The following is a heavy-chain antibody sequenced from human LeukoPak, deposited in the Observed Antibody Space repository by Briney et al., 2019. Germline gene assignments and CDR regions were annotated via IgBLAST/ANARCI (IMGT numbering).Heavy chain of an antibody. Sequence: GGSLRLSCAASAFTFSSYAMSWVRQAPGKGLEWVSGISGSAGHTYYADSVKGRFTISRDNSKNTLYLQMNSLRADDTAVYYCAKSAGYTASQVDSWGQGTLVTVSS. CDR3: AKSAGYTASQVDS. CDR1: AFTFSSYA. V-gene: IGHV3-23*01. J-gene: IGHJ4*02. D-gene: IGHD6-13*01. CDR2: ISGSAGHT.